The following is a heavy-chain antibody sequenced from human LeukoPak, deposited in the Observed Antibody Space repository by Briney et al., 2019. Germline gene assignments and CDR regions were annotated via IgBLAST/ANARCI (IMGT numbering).Heavy chain of an antibody. V-gene: IGHV4-61*02. CDR2: IYTSGST. Sequence: SETLSLTCTVSGGSISSGSYYWSWIRQPAGKGLEWIGRIYTSGSTNYNPSLKSRVTISVDTSKNQFSLKLSSVTAADTAVYYCARSSEGRYYYDSSGYSYYYYYMDVWGKGTTVTISS. CDR1: GGSISSGSYY. D-gene: IGHD3-22*01. J-gene: IGHJ6*03. CDR3: ARSSEGRYYYDSSGYSYYYYYMDV.